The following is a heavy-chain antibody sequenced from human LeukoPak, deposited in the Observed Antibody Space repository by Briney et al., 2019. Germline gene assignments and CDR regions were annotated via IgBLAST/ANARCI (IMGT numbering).Heavy chain of an antibody. CDR1: GYSFTNYY. CDR2: INPNGGST. Sequence: GASVKVSCKAVGYSFTNYYMHWVRQARGQGPEWMGLINPNGGSTSYAEKFQGRVTMTRDMSTSTVYMELSSLRSDDTAVYYCARESFLRFGEWPHFDYWGQGTLVTVSS. D-gene: IGHD3-10*01. J-gene: IGHJ4*02. CDR3: ARESFLRFGEWPHFDY. V-gene: IGHV1-46*01.